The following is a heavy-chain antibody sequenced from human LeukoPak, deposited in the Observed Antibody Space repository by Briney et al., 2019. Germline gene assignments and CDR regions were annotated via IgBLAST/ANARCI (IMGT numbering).Heavy chain of an antibody. CDR3: ARVKLANLYYFDY. CDR1: GCTFTGYY. V-gene: IGHV1-2*02. CDR2: INPNSGGT. Sequence: ASVKVSCKASGCTFTGYYMHWVRQAPGQGLEWMGWINPNSGGTNYAQKFQGRVTMTRDTSISTAYMELSRLRSDDTAVYYCARVKLANLYYFDYWGQGTLVTVSS. J-gene: IGHJ4*02.